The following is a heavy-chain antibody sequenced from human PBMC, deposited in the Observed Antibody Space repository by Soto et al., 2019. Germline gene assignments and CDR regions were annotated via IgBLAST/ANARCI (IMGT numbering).Heavy chain of an antibody. Sequence: ASVKVSCKASGYTFTSYDINWVRQATGQGLEWMGWMNPNSGNTGYAQKFQGRVTMTRNTSISTAYMELSSLRSEDTAVYYCARLHSSGWYWRGTPYYYYGMDVWGQGTTVTVSS. CDR2: MNPNSGNT. V-gene: IGHV1-8*01. CDR3: ARLHSSGWYWRGTPYYYYGMDV. J-gene: IGHJ6*02. D-gene: IGHD6-19*01. CDR1: GYTFTSYD.